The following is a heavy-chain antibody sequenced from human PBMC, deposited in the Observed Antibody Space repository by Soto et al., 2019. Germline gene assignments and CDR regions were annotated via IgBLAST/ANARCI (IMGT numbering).Heavy chain of an antibody. V-gene: IGHV3-30-3*01. CDR1: GFTFSSYA. CDR3: PREGTIFGESPPDY. CDR2: MLYDGSNK. Sequence: QVQLVESGGGVVRPGRSLRLSCAASGFTFSSYAMHWVRQAPGKGLEWVAVMLYDGSNKYYAHSVKGRFTISRDNSKNTLYLQMNSLRAEDTAVYYCPREGTIFGESPPDYWGQGTLVTVSS. J-gene: IGHJ4*02. D-gene: IGHD3-3*01.